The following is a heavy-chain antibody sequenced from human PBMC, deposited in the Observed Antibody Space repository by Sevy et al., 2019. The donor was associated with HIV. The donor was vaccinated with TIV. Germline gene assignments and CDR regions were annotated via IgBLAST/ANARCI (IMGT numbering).Heavy chain of an antibody. CDR1: GFTFSSYG. V-gene: IGHV3-30*18. Sequence: GGSLRLSCAASGFTFSSYGMHWVRQAPGKGLEWVAVISYDGSNKYDVDSVKVRFTISRDNSKNTLYLQMNSLRAEDTAVYYCAKGPTKGAADAFDIWGQGTMVTVSS. J-gene: IGHJ3*02. CDR3: AKGPTKGAADAFDI. CDR2: ISYDGSNK. D-gene: IGHD1-26*01.